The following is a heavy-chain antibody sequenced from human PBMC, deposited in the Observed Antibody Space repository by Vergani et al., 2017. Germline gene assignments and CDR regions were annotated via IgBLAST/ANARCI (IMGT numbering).Heavy chain of an antibody. J-gene: IGHJ4*02. Sequence: QVQLVQSGAEVKKPGSSVKVSCKASGGIFSSYTISWVRQGPGQGLEWMGRIIPILGIANYAQKFQGRVTITADKSTSTAYMELSSLRSEDTAVYYCSRAGNYYGDYPEINWGQGTLVSFSS. V-gene: IGHV1-69*02. CDR3: SRAGNYYGDYPEIN. CDR2: IIPILGIA. CDR1: GGIFSSYT. D-gene: IGHD4-17*01.